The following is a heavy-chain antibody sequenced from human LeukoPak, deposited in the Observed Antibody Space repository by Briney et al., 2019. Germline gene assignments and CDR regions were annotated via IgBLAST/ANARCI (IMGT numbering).Heavy chain of an antibody. Sequence: GSLRLSCAASGFTFSNAWMSWVRQAPGKGLEWVGRIKSKTDGGTTDYAAPVKGRFTISRDDSKNTLYLQMNSLKTEGTAVYYCTTDRSSTTGDWFDPWGQGTLVTVSS. CDR1: GFTFSNAW. V-gene: IGHV3-15*01. CDR3: TTDRSSTTGDWFDP. D-gene: IGHD2-2*01. CDR2: IKSKTDGGTT. J-gene: IGHJ5*02.